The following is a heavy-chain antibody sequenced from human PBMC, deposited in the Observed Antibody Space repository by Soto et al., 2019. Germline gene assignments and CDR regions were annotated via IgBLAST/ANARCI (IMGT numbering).Heavy chain of an antibody. CDR3: ASRDPGTSVDY. CDR1: GGSINSSDYL. CDR2: IYYSGST. J-gene: IGHJ4*02. V-gene: IGHV4-39*01. D-gene: IGHD1-7*01. Sequence: PSETLSLTCTVSGGSINSSDYLWGWIRQPPGKGLEWIGSIYYSGSTYYNPSLESRVTISVDTSKNQFSLKVASLTAADTAVYYCASRDPGTSVDYWGQGTLVTVSS.